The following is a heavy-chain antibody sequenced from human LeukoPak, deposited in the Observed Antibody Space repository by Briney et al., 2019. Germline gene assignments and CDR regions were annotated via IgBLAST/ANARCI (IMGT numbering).Heavy chain of an antibody. Sequence: GGSLRLSCVASGFTFSSYGMHWVRQAPGKGLEWVAFIRYDGSNKYYADSVKGRFTISRDNSKNTLYLQMNSLRAEDTAVYYCARDLALLWFGDRGGMDVWGQGTTVTVSS. CDR3: ARDLALLWFGDRGGMDV. J-gene: IGHJ6*02. CDR1: GFTFSSYG. D-gene: IGHD3-10*01. V-gene: IGHV3-30*02. CDR2: IRYDGSNK.